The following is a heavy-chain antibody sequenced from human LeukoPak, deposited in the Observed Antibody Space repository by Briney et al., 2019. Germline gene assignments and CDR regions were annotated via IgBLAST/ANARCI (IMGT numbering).Heavy chain of an antibody. CDR2: ISGRDGNT. CDR3: AKSFHSGD. V-gene: IGHV3-23*01. D-gene: IGHD3-10*01. CDR1: GFTFSTYG. J-gene: IGHJ4*02. Sequence: GGSLRLSCAASGFTFSTYGMNWVRQAPGKGLEWVSAISGRDGNTYYADSVKGRFTISRDNSKNTLYLQMSSLRAEDTAVYHCAKSFHSGDWGQGILVSVSS.